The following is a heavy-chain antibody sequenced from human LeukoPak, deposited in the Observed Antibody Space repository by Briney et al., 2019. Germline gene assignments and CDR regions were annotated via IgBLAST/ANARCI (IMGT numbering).Heavy chain of an antibody. Sequence: GGSLRLSCTASGFTFQHHGMTWVRQAPGKGLEWVSSISGSGDKTNYADSVKGRFTISRDNSKDTLFLQMNSLRVEDTAICAKNRRVHTTDYTDYWGQGTPVTVSS. V-gene: IGHV3-23*01. CDR1: GFTFQHHG. D-gene: IGHD1-1*01. J-gene: IGHJ4*02. CDR3: NRRVHTTDYTDY. CDR2: ISGSGDKT.